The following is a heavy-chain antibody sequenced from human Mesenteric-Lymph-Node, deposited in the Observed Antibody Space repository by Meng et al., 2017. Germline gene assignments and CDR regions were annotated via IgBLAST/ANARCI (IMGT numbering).Heavy chain of an antibody. CDR2: IIPIFGTA. V-gene: IGHV1-69*13. CDR1: GGTFSSYA. D-gene: IGHD5-18*01. CDR3: ARGGGYRSYYYGMDV. Sequence: SVKVSCKTSGGTFSSYAINWVRQAPGQGLEWMGGIIPIFGTANYAQKFQGRVTITADESTRTAYMELSSLRSEDTAVYYCARGGGYRSYYYGMDVWGQGTTVTVYS. J-gene: IGHJ6*01.